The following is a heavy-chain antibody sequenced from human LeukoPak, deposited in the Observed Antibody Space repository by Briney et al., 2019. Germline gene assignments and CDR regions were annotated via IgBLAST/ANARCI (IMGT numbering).Heavy chain of an antibody. D-gene: IGHD3-10*01. CDR1: GNSISSGYY. Sequence: PSETLSLTCTVSGNSISSGYYWGWIRQPPGKGLEWIGYIYYSGSTNYNPSLKSRVTISVDTSKNQFSLKLSSVTAADTAVYYCAREDGSGSYYSYFDYWGQGTLVTVSS. CDR2: IYYSGST. J-gene: IGHJ4*02. V-gene: IGHV4-61*01. CDR3: AREDGSGSYYSYFDY.